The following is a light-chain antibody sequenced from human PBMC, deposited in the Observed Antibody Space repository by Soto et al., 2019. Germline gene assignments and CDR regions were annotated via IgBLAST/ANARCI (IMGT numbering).Light chain of an antibody. CDR1: QSVSSY. Sequence: EIVLTQSPATLSLSPGERATLSCRASQSVSSYLAWYQQKPGQAPRLLIYDASNRATGIRARFSVRGSATDFTLTISSLEHADFAGYYCQQSSNWPLTFGQGTRLEIK. V-gene: IGKV3-11*01. J-gene: IGKJ5*01. CDR2: DAS. CDR3: QQSSNWPLT.